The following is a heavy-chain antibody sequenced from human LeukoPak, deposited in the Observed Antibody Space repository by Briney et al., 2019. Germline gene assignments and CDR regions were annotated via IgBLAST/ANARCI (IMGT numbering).Heavy chain of an antibody. D-gene: IGHD3-3*01. Sequence: GGSLRLSCAAAGFTFSSYGMHWVRQAPGKGLEWVAFIRYDGSNKYYADSVKGRFIISRDNSKNTLYLQMNSLRAEDTAVYYCAKVPQYYDFWSGRYYYMDVWGKGTTVTVSS. CDR2: IRYDGSNK. V-gene: IGHV3-30*02. J-gene: IGHJ6*03. CDR1: GFTFSSYG. CDR3: AKVPQYYDFWSGRYYYMDV.